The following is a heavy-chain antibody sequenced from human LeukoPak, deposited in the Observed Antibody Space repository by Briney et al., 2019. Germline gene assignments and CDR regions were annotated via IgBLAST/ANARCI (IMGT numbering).Heavy chain of an antibody. Sequence: GESLKISCQGSGYSFTSYWIGWVRQMPGKGLEWMAIIYPGDSDTRYSPSFQGQVTISADKSISIAYLQWSSLKASDTAMYYCARLRDGYNRPFEYWGQGTQVTVSS. D-gene: IGHD5-24*01. V-gene: IGHV5-51*01. CDR3: ARLRDGYNRPFEY. J-gene: IGHJ4*02. CDR1: GYSFTSYW. CDR2: IYPGDSDT.